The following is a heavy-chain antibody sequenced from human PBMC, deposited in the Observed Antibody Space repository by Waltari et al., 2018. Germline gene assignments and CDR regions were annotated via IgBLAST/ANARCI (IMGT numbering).Heavy chain of an antibody. V-gene: IGHV3-7*01. Sequence: EVQLVESGGGLVQPGGSLRLSCAASGFTFSSYWMSWVRQAPGKWLEWVANIKQDGSEKYYVDSVKGRFTISRDNAKNSLYLQMNSLRAEDTAVYYCARDSDDYYDSSGYPGFDYWGQGTLVTVSS. J-gene: IGHJ4*02. CDR2: IKQDGSEK. CDR1: GFTFSSYW. D-gene: IGHD3-22*01. CDR3: ARDSDDYYDSSGYPGFDY.